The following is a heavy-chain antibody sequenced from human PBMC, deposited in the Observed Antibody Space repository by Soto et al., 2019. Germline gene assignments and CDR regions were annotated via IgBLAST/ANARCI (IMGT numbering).Heavy chain of an antibody. CDR1: GGSFSGYY. V-gene: IGHV4-34*01. J-gene: IGHJ6*02. Sequence: SSETLSLTCAVYGGSFSGYYWSWIRQPPGKGLEWIGEINHSGSTNYNPSLKSRVTISVDTSKNQFSLKLSSVTAADTAVYYCARGTYFDWLLSVSYYGMDVWGQGTTVTVSS. CDR3: ARGTYFDWLLSVSYYGMDV. CDR2: INHSGST. D-gene: IGHD3-9*01.